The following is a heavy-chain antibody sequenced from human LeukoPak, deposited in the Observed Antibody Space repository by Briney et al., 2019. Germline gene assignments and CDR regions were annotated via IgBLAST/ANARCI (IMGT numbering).Heavy chain of an antibody. J-gene: IGHJ4*02. Sequence: SGTQSLTCTVSGGSISSYQWSWIRQSPGKGLEWIGNIYYSGSANYNPSLKSRVTISVDTSKNQFSLKLSPVIAADTAVYYCARVGVDYSGNIIKYFFDYWGQGTLVTVSS. V-gene: IGHV4-59*01. CDR2: IYYSGSA. D-gene: IGHD4-23*01. CDR3: ARVGVDYSGNIIKYFFDY. CDR1: GGSISSYQ.